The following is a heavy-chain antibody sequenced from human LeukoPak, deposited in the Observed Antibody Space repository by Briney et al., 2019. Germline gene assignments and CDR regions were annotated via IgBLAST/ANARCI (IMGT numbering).Heavy chain of an antibody. D-gene: IGHD3-22*01. CDR1: GFSLSTSGMC. Sequence: SGPALVKPTQTLTLTCTFSGFSLSTSGMCVSWIRQPPGKALEWLARIDWDDDKYYSTSLKTRLTISKDTSKNQVVLTMTNMDPVDTATYYCARTGSPDSSGYYVTVDWGQGTLVTVSS. V-gene: IGHV2-70*11. CDR2: IDWDDDK. J-gene: IGHJ4*02. CDR3: ARTGSPDSSGYYVTVD.